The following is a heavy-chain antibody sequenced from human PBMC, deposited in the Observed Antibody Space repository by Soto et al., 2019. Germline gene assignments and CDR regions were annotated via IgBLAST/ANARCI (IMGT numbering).Heavy chain of an antibody. CDR2: ISFDGSKT. D-gene: IGHD6-13*01. Sequence: VHLVESGGGVVQPGRSLRLSCAASGFTFSIYAMNWVRQAPGKGLEWVAFISFDGSKTYYADSVKGRFTISRDNSRNTVYLQMNNLRPGDAAVYHCANLLNVAAAGTPHYYGVDVWGQGTTVTVS. J-gene: IGHJ6*02. V-gene: IGHV3-30-3*01. CDR3: ANLLNVAAAGTPHYYGVDV. CDR1: GFTFSIYA.